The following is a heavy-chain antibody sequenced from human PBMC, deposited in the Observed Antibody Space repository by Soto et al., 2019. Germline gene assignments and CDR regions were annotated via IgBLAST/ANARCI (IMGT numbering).Heavy chain of an antibody. J-gene: IGHJ4*02. CDR3: ARDVGLDSDDFFAY. CDR1: GFTFTSYG. CDR2: IRGDGGQT. D-gene: IGHD3-9*01. Sequence: GGSLRLSCTASGFTFTSYGMGWVRQAPGKGLQWVSTIRGDGGQTHYTDSVKGRFSISRDNSKNTVYLQMDSLRAEDTAMYFCARDVGLDSDDFFAYWGQGTKVTVYS. V-gene: IGHV3-23*01.